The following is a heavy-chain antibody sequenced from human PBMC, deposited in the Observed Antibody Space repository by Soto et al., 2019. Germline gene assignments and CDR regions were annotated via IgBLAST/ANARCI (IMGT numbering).Heavy chain of an antibody. J-gene: IGHJ4*02. Sequence: EVQVLESGGGLVQPGGSLRLSCAVSGFAFSNYGMNWVRQAPGQGLEWVSAISASGGDTYFADSVKGRFIISRDNSKNMLYLQRNRLRVEDTALYFCDSGAYCGGGSCNWSLDYWGPGALVTVSS. CDR3: DSGAYCGGGSCNWSLDY. V-gene: IGHV3-23*01. CDR1: GFAFSNYG. D-gene: IGHD2-15*01. CDR2: ISASGGDT.